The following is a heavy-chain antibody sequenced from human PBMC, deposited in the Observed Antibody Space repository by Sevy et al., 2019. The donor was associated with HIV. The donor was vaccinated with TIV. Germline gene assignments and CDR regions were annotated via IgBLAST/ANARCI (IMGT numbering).Heavy chain of an antibody. CDR1: GFTFSSYA. CDR3: AKGTLVVPTVIYYYYGMSV. CDR2: ISHSGDGT. D-gene: IGHD2-2*02. J-gene: IGHJ6*02. V-gene: IGHV3-23*01. Sequence: GGSLRLSCAASGFTFSSYAMSWVRQAPGKGLEWVSAISHSGDGTYYADSVKGRFTISRDNSKNTLYLEMNSLRAEDTAIYYCAKGTLVVPTVIYYYYGMSVWGQGTMVTVSS.